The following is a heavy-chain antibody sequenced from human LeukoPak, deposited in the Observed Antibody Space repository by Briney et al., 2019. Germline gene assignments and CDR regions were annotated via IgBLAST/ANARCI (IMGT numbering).Heavy chain of an antibody. D-gene: IGHD5-24*01. Sequence: GGSLRLSCAASGFTFSSYSMNWVRQAPGKGLEWVSSISSSSSYIYYADSVKGRFTISRDSAKNSLYLQMNSLRAEDTAVYYCASLVEMAPICIYWGQGTLVTVSS. CDR2: ISSSSSYI. V-gene: IGHV3-21*01. CDR3: ASLVEMAPICIY. J-gene: IGHJ4*01. CDR1: GFTFSSYS.